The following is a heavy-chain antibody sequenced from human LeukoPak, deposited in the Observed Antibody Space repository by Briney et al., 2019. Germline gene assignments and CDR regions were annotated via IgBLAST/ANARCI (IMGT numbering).Heavy chain of an antibody. CDR2: IYYSGST. CDR1: GGSISSGDYY. Sequence: SETLSLTCTVSGGSISSGDYYWSWIRQPPGKGLEWIGYIYYSGSTYYNPSLKSRVTISVDTSKNQFSLKLSSVTAADTAVYYCARALGFWSGYYLIDYWAREPWSPSPQ. J-gene: IGHJ4*02. V-gene: IGHV4-30-4*08. CDR3: ARALGFWSGYYLIDY. D-gene: IGHD3-3*01.